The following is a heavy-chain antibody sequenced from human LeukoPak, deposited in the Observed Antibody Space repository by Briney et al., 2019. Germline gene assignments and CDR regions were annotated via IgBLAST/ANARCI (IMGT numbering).Heavy chain of an antibody. J-gene: IGHJ4*02. Sequence: GGSLRLSCAASGFTFSSYGMHWVRQAPGKGLEWAAFIRYDGSNKYYADSVKGRFTISRDNSKNTLYLQMNSLRAEDTAVYYCAKEPAITMVRGVSDYWGQGTLVTVSS. D-gene: IGHD3-10*01. V-gene: IGHV3-30*02. CDR3: AKEPAITMVRGVSDY. CDR2: IRYDGSNK. CDR1: GFTFSSYG.